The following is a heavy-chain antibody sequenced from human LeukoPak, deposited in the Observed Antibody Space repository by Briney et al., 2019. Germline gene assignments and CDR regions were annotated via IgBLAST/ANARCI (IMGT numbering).Heavy chain of an antibody. CDR2: TSGSGDGT. V-gene: IGHV3-23*01. J-gene: IGHJ4*02. CDR3: AKEKQRNFDY. Sequence: PGGSLRLSCAASGFTFSSYSMNWVRQAPGKGLEWVSGTSGSGDGTYYGDSVKGRFTISRDNSKNTLYLQMNSLRAEDTAVYYCAKEKQRNFDYWGQGTLVTVSS. CDR1: GFTFSSYS.